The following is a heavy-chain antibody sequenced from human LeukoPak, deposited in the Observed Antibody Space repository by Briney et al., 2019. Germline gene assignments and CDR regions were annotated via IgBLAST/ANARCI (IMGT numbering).Heavy chain of an antibody. Sequence: PGGSQRLSCAASGFTFSSYWMHWVRQAPGKGLVWVSRINSDGSSTSYADSVKGRFTISRDNAKNTLYLQMNSLRAEDTAVYYCARDQHGDYVFDYWGQGTLVTVSS. J-gene: IGHJ4*02. CDR2: INSDGSST. V-gene: IGHV3-74*01. CDR1: GFTFSSYW. D-gene: IGHD4-17*01. CDR3: ARDQHGDYVFDY.